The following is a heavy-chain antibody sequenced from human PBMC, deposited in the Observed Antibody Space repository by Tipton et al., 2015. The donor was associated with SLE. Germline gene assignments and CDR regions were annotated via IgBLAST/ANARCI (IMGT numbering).Heavy chain of an antibody. Sequence: SLRLSCAASGFTVSSNYMSWVRQAQGKGLEWVSVIYSGGSTYYADSVKGRFTISRDNSKNTLYLQMNSLRAEDTAVYYCARDKRMDYWGQGTLVTVSS. CDR1: GFTVSSNY. J-gene: IGHJ4*02. CDR2: IYSGGST. V-gene: IGHV3-66*01. CDR3: ARDKRMDY. D-gene: IGHD6-25*01.